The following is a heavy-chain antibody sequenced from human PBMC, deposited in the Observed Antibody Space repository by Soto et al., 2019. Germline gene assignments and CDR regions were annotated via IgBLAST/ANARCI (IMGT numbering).Heavy chain of an antibody. CDR1: GFTFSSYA. Sequence: EVQLLESGGGLVQPGGSLSLSCAASGFTFSSYAMSWVRQAPGKGLEWISTVSGSGDTTYYADSVKGRFTISRDNSKNTLYLQMNSLRAEDTAVYFCAKSFRAGHVIYYFDYWGQGTLVTVSS. CDR2: VSGSGDTT. J-gene: IGHJ4*02. D-gene: IGHD2-21*01. V-gene: IGHV3-23*01. CDR3: AKSFRAGHVIYYFDY.